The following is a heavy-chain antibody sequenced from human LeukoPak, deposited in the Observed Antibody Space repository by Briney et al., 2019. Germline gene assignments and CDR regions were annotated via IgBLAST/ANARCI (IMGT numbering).Heavy chain of an antibody. V-gene: IGHV3-53*01. CDR3: ATPFGDYILNSFDI. D-gene: IGHD4-17*01. CDR2: IYSGGST. Sequence: GGSLRLTCAASGFTVSSNYMSWVRQAPGKGLEWVSVIYSGGSTYYADSVKGRFTISRDNSKNTLYLQMNSLRAEDAAVYYCATPFGDYILNSFDIWGQGTMVTVSS. J-gene: IGHJ3*02. CDR1: GFTVSSNY.